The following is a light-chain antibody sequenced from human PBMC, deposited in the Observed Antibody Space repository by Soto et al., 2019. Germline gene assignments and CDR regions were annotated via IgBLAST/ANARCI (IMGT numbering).Light chain of an antibody. Sequence: DIVMTQSPDSLAVSLGERATINFKSSQIFLYSSNNKNYLAWYQQKPGQPPKLLIYWASTRESGVPDRFSGSGSGTDFTLTISSLQAEDVAVYYCQQYYSTPLTFGGGTKV. CDR1: QIFLYSSNNKNY. CDR3: QQYYSTPLT. V-gene: IGKV4-1*01. J-gene: IGKJ4*01. CDR2: WAS.